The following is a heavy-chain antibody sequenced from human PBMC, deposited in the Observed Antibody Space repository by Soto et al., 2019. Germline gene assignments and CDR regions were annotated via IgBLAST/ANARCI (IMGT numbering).Heavy chain of an antibody. CDR3: AHRILRTVFGLVTTTAIYFDF. J-gene: IGHJ4*02. V-gene: IGHV2-5*02. CDR2: IYWDDDK. Sequence: QITLNESGPTVVKPAETLTLTCTFSGFSLTTSGVGVGWIRQSPGKAPEWLALIYWDDDKRYSASPKSMLTITKGTSKNQVVLTMASVDPADTATYYCAHRILRTVFGLVTTTAIYFDFWGQGTPVVVSS. CDR1: GFSLTTSGVG. D-gene: IGHD3-3*01.